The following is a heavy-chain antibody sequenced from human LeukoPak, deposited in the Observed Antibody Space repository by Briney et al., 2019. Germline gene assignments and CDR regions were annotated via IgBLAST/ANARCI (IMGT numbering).Heavy chain of an antibody. D-gene: IGHD3-10*01. V-gene: IGHV3-23*01. CDR2: FSGRDGRA. CDR1: GFTFNNYG. J-gene: IGHJ4*02. Sequence: GGSLRLSCAASGFTFNNYGMSWVRQAPGKGLEWVSVFSGRDGRAYYADSVKGRFTISRDNSKNTLYLQMNSLRVEDTALYYCAKDYLNYYGPGIYRGYFDYWGQGTLVTVSS. CDR3: AKDYLNYYGPGIYRGYFDY.